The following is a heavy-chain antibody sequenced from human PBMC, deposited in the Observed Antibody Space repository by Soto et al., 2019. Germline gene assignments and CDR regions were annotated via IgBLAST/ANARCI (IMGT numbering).Heavy chain of an antibody. Sequence: QVQLVQSGAEVKKPGSSVKVSCKASGVTFSSETVSWVRQAPVQGLEWMGGIIPIFGTPDYAQRFQGRVTITADESTATVYMQLSSLRSDDTAVYHCANELSDNTASPFNSWGQGTLVTVSS. CDR2: IIPIFGTP. D-gene: IGHD1-20*01. J-gene: IGHJ4*02. CDR1: GVTFSSET. CDR3: ANELSDNTASPFNS. V-gene: IGHV1-69*01.